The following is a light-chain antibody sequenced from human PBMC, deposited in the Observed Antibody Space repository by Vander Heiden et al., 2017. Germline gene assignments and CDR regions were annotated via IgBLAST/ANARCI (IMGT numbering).Light chain of an antibody. J-gene: IGKJ3*01. CDR1: QGISSY. V-gene: IGKV1-9*01. CDR3: HQFKRA. Sequence: DIQLTQSPSFLSASVGDRVTITCRASQGISSYLAWYQQKPGKAPKLLIYAASTLQSGVPSRFSGSGSVTEFTLTISSLQPEEFATYYCHQFKRAFGAGTKVEIK. CDR2: AAS.